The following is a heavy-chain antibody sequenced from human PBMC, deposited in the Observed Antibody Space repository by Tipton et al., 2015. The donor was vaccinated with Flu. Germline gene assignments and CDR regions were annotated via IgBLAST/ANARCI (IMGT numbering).Heavy chain of an antibody. CDR3: AKFWTGSYSEDLDY. CDR2: IYIEGST. D-gene: IGHD1-26*01. V-gene: IGHV3-66*02. J-gene: IGHJ4*02. CDR1: GFIVSGNY. Sequence: VQLVQSGGGLVKPGGSLRLSCAASGFIVSGNYMNWVRQAPGKGLEWISVIYIEGSTYYADSVKGRFTISRDTSKNTLYLQMNSLRAEDTAVYYCAKFWTGSYSEDLDYWGQGTLVTVSS.